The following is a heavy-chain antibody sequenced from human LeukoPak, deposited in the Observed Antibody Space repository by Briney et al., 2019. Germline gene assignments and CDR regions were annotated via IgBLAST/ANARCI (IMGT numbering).Heavy chain of an antibody. J-gene: IGHJ5*02. CDR3: VRGGPSTWS. V-gene: IGHV3-23*01. CDR1: VFTFSSYD. CDR2: ISWNSGSI. Sequence: GGSLRLSCAASVFTFSSYDMSWVRQAPGKGLEWVSGISWNSGSIGYADSVRGRFTISRDDAKNTVYLQMNNLRAEDTAVYYCVRGGPSTWSWGQGTLVTVSS. D-gene: IGHD2-15*01.